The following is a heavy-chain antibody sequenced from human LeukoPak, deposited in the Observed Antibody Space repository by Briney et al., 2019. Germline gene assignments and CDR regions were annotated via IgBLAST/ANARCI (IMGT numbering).Heavy chain of an antibody. V-gene: IGHV1-18*01. CDR3: ARDLYRDSLPVSWFDP. D-gene: IGHD4-11*01. CDR2: VSDYNGNT. J-gene: IGHJ5*02. CDR1: GYTFTSYG. Sequence: ASVKVSCKASGYTFTSYGISWVRQAPGQGLEWMGWVSDYNGNTNYAQKLQGRVTMTTDTSTSTAYMELRSLRSDDTAVYYCARDLYRDSLPVSWFDPWGQGTLVTVSS.